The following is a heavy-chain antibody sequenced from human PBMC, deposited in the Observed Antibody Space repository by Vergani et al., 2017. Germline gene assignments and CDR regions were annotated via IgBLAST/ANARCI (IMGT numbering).Heavy chain of an antibody. Sequence: QVQLVESGGGVVQSGRSLRLSCAASGFTFSNYAMHWVRQAPGKGLEWVAVIWYDGSNKYYADSVKGRFTISRDNSKNTLYLQMNSLRAEDTAVYYCARDGYCSGGSCLGILDYWGQGTLVTVSS. CDR2: IWYDGSNK. D-gene: IGHD2-15*01. CDR1: GFTFSNYA. J-gene: IGHJ4*02. CDR3: ARDGYCSGGSCLGILDY. V-gene: IGHV3-33*08.